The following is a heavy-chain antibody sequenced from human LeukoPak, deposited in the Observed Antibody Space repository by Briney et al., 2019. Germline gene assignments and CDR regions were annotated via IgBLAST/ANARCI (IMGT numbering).Heavy chain of an antibody. CDR2: MNPNNGNT. Sequence: ASVKVSCKVSGTTFMSNDINWVRQATGQGLEWMGWMNPNNGNTGYAPKFQGRVTMTRNTSITTAYMELSSLRFEDTAVYYCAVHLPGDYLDRWGQGTLVTVSS. CDR3: AVHLPGDYLDR. V-gene: IGHV1-8*01. CDR1: GTTFMSND. J-gene: IGHJ4*02.